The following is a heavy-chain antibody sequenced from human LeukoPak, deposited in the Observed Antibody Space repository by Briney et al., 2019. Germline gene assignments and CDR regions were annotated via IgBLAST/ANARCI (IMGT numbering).Heavy chain of an antibody. CDR2: IIPIFGTA. V-gene: IGHV1-69*13. Sequence: SVKVSCKASGGTFSSYAISWVRQAPGQGLEWMGGIIPIFGTANYAQKFQGRVTITADESTSTAYMELSSLRSEDTAVYYCAKTQYYYDSSGYYYLDAFDIWGQGTMVTVSS. D-gene: IGHD3-22*01. CDR1: GGTFSSYA. CDR3: AKTQYYYDSSGYYYLDAFDI. J-gene: IGHJ3*02.